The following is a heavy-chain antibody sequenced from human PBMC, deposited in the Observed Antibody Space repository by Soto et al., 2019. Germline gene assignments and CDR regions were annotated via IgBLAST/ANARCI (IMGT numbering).Heavy chain of an antibody. J-gene: IGHJ6*02. CDR3: AREAAAAGTYYYGMDV. CDR2: IKQDGSEK. Sequence: EVQLVESGGGLVQPGGSLRLSCAASGFTFSSYWMSWVRQAPGKGLEWVANIKQDGSEKYYVDSVKGRFTISRDNAKNSRYLQMNSLRAEDTAVYYCAREAAAAGTYYYGMDVWGQGTTVTVSS. D-gene: IGHD6-13*01. CDR1: GFTFSSYW. V-gene: IGHV3-7*01.